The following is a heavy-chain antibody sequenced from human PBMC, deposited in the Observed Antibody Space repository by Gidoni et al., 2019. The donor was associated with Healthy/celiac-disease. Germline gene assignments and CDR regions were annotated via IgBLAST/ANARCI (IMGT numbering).Heavy chain of an antibody. Sequence: QLQLQESGPGLVKPSETLSLTCTVSGVSISISSYYWGWIRQPPGKGLEWSGSIYYSGCTYYNPSLKSRVTISVDTSKNQFSLKLSSVTAADTAVYYCARHRGGSGGSYYFDYWGQGTLVTVSS. CDR1: GVSISISSYY. CDR3: ARHRGGSGGSYYFDY. J-gene: IGHJ4*02. D-gene: IGHD2-15*01. V-gene: IGHV4-39*01. CDR2: IYYSGCT.